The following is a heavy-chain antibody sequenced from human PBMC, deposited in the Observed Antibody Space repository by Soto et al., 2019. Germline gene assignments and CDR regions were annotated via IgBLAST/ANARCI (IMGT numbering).Heavy chain of an antibody. CDR2: IIPISDTT. CDR1: GGSFSSYS. CDR3: ATIVGGFFNY. J-gene: IGHJ4*02. Sequence: VQLVQSGADVKKPGSSVKVSCKASGGSFSSYSISWVRQAPGQGLEWMGGIIPISDTTKFSQNFQGRVTITADKSTRTAYMELSSLRSEDTAVYYCATIVGGFFNYWGQGTLVTVSS. D-gene: IGHD1-26*01. V-gene: IGHV1-69*06.